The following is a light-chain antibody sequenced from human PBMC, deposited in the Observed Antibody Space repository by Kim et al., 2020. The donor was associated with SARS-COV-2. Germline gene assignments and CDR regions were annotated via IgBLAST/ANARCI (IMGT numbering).Light chain of an antibody. J-gene: IGLJ3*02. CDR3: QTWGTGIQV. CDR1: SGHSSYA. V-gene: IGLV4-69*01. Sequence: SVKLTWSLSSGHSSYAIAWHQQQPQKGPRYLLKLNTDGSHSKGDGIPDRSSGSSSGAERYLTIAGLQSEDEADYNCQTWGTGIQVFGGGTQLTVL. CDR2: LNTDGSH.